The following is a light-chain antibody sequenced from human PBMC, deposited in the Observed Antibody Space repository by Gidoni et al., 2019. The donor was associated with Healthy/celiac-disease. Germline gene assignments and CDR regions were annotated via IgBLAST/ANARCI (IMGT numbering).Light chain of an antibody. Sequence: VSVALGQTVRITCQGDSLRRYYASWYQQKPGQAPVLVIYGKNNRPSGIPDRFSGSSSGNTASLTITGAQAEDEADYYCNSRDSSGNHNVVFGGGTKLTVL. CDR3: NSRDSSGNHNVV. V-gene: IGLV3-19*01. J-gene: IGLJ2*01. CDR2: GKN. CDR1: SLRRYY.